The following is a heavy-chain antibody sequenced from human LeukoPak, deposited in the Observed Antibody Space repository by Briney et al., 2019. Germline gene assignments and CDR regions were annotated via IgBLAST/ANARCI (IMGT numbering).Heavy chain of an antibody. Sequence: ASVKVSCKASGYTFTSYGISWVRQAPGQGLEWMGWISAYNGNTNYAQKLQGRVTMTTDTSTSTAYMELRSLRPDDTAVYYCARDHLLRYYDSSGYGDAFDIWGQGTMVTVSS. CDR1: GYTFTSYG. J-gene: IGHJ3*02. CDR3: ARDHLLRYYDSSGYGDAFDI. V-gene: IGHV1-18*01. CDR2: ISAYNGNT. D-gene: IGHD3-22*01.